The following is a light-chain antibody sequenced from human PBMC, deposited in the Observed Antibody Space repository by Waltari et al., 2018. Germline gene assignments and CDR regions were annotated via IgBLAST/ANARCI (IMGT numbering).Light chain of an antibody. J-gene: IGKJ1*01. CDR3: QQHGTLPAT. CDR1: QSVASSS. V-gene: IGKV3-20*01. Sequence: EIVLTQSPGTASLSPGERVTLSCRASQSVASSSLAWYQQKPGQAPRLVIYRASRRATGIPDRFSGSGSGTDCSLTISRLEPEDFAVYYCQQHGTLPATFGQGTKVEIK. CDR2: RAS.